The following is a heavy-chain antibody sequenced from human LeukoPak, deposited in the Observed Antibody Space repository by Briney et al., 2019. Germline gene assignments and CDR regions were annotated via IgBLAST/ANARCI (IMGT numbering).Heavy chain of an antibody. V-gene: IGHV3-64*01. J-gene: IGHJ6*03. CDR1: GFTFSSYA. Sequence: GGSLRLSCAASGFTFSSYAMHWVRQAPGKGLEYVSAISSNGGSTYYANSVKGRFTISRDNSKNTLYLQMGSLRAEDMAVYYCARDSMSSSWYWGYYYYMDVWGKGTTVTISS. CDR3: ARDSMSSSWYWGYYYYMDV. D-gene: IGHD6-13*01. CDR2: ISSNGGST.